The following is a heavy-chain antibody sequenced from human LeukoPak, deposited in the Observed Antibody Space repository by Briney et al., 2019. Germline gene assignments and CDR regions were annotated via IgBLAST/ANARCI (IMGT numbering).Heavy chain of an antibody. CDR2: MNPNSGNT. CDR1: GYTFTSYD. Sequence: ASVKVSCKASGYTFTSYDINWERQATGQGLEWMGWMNPNSGNTGYAQKFQGRVTMTRNTSISTAYMELSSLRSEDTAVYYCARGLSGSYNEGYWGQGTLVTVSS. J-gene: IGHJ4*02. CDR3: ARGLSGSYNEGY. V-gene: IGHV1-8*01. D-gene: IGHD1-26*01.